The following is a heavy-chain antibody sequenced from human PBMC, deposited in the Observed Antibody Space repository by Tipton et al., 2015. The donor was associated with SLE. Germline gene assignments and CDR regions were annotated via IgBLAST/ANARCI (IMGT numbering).Heavy chain of an antibody. CDR1: GGSISGYS. Sequence: TLSLTCTVSGGSISGYSWSWIRQHPGKGLEWIGYIYYRGSTSYNPSPQRRVTISVDTSTNQFSLKLSTVTAADTAVDYCARVGWELKDYYYMDVWGKGTTVTVSS. D-gene: IGHD1-26*01. V-gene: IGHV4-59*01. CDR2: IYYRGST. J-gene: IGHJ6*03. CDR3: ARVGWELKDYYYMDV.